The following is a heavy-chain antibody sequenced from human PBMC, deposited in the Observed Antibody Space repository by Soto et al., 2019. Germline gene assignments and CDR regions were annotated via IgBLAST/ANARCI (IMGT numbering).Heavy chain of an antibody. CDR2: INPNSGGT. CDR1: GYTFTGYY. V-gene: IGHV1-2*04. J-gene: IGHJ3*02. Sequence: ASVKVSCKASGYTFTGYYMHWVRQAPGQGLGWMGWINPNSGGTNYAQKFQGWVTMTRDTSISTAYMELSRLRSDDTAVYYCARDSQQLVPRYAFDIWGQGTMVTVSS. D-gene: IGHD6-13*01. CDR3: ARDSQQLVPRYAFDI.